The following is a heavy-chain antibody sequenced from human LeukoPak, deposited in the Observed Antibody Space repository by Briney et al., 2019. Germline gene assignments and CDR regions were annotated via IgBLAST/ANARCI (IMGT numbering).Heavy chain of an antibody. V-gene: IGHV4-4*07. Sequence: PSETLSLTCTVSGGSISNFYWSWILQPAGKTLEWIGRIYSSGSTNYNPSLKSRVTMSLDTSKNQFSLKLSSVTAADTAVYFCARETTGAGTARPFDYWGQGTLVTVSS. CDR3: ARETTGAGTARPFDY. D-gene: IGHD6-13*01. CDR2: IYSSGST. J-gene: IGHJ4*02. CDR1: GGSISNFY.